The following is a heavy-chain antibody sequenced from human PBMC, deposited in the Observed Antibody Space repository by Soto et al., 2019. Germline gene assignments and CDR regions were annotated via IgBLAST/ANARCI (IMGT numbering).Heavy chain of an antibody. CDR1: GFTFSSYA. CDR2: ISYDGSNK. V-gene: IGHV3-30-3*01. CDR3: ARDAIDSGYSSSWYHYGMDV. D-gene: IGHD6-13*01. J-gene: IGHJ6*02. Sequence: QVQLVESGGGVVQPGRSLRLSCAASGFTFSSYAMHWVRQAPGKGLEWVAVISYDGSNKYYADSVKGRFTISRDNSKNTLYLQMNSLRAEDTAVYYCARDAIDSGYSSSWYHYGMDVWGQRTTVTVSS.